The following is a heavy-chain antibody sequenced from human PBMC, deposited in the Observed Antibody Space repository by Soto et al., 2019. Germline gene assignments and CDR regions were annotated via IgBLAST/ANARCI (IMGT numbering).Heavy chain of an antibody. J-gene: IGHJ4*02. Sequence: QVQLVESGGGAVQPGESLRLSCVASGFDFTYYAMHWVRQAPGKGLESVAVMSSDGSKIHHTDSVKGRFTISRDNSKNTLYLQMNRLRKGDTAVYFCAKDEGVGGTLGLFDYWGQGTLVSVSS. V-gene: IGHV3-30*18. CDR2: MSSDGSKI. CDR3: AKDEGVGGTLGLFDY. CDR1: GFDFTYYA. D-gene: IGHD1-26*01.